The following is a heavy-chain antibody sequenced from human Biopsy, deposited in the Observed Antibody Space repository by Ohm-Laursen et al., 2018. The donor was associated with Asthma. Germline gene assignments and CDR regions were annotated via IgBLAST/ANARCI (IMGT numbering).Heavy chain of an antibody. V-gene: IGHV4-4*03. J-gene: IGHJ6*02. CDR2: IYHSGST. Sequence: PGTLSLTCAVSGGSISSSNWWSWVRQPPGKELEWIGEIYHSGSTNYNPSLKSRVTISVDKSKNQFSLELSSVTAADTAVYYCAKLRITMVQGVIINVEYYYGMDVWGQGTTVTVSS. CDR1: GGSISSSNW. CDR3: AKLRITMVQGVIINVEYYYGMDV. D-gene: IGHD3-10*01.